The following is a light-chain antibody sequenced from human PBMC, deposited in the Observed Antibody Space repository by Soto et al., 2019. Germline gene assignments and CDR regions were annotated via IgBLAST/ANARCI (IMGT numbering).Light chain of an antibody. V-gene: IGLV2-14*01. Sequence: QSVLTQPASMSGSPGQSITISCTGTSSDVGGYNYVSWYQQHPGKAPKLMIYEVSHRPSGVSDRFSASKSGTSASLAITGLQTEDEAQYYCQSYDSRLTAYVFGTGTKVTVL. CDR3: QSYDSRLTAYV. CDR1: SSDVGGYNY. CDR2: EVS. J-gene: IGLJ1*01.